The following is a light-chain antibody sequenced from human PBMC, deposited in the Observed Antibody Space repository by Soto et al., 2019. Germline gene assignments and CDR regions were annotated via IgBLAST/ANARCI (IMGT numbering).Light chain of an antibody. Sequence: DIQLTQSPSFLSASVGDRITITCRASQGVRGNLAWYQQKPGKAPKLLISAASSLQSGVPSRFSGSGSGTEFTLTISCLQPEDFATYYCQQLNDYPLTCGGGTKVEIK. CDR3: QQLNDYPLT. CDR1: QGVRGN. CDR2: AAS. J-gene: IGKJ4*01. V-gene: IGKV1-9*01.